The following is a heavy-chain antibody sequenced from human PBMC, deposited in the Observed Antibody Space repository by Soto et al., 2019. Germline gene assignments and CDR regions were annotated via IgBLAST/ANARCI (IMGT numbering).Heavy chain of an antibody. J-gene: IGHJ4*02. CDR3: ARWSLGRGLQYFDY. Sequence: QTLSRPSASSGGSVSSNSAACNLIRQSPSRGLEWLGRTYYRSKWYNDYAVSVKSRITINPDTSKNQFSLQLNSVTPEDTAVYYCARWSLGRGLQYFDYWGQGTLVTVSS. CDR2: TYYRSKWYN. D-gene: IGHD3-10*01. CDR1: GGSVSSNSAA. V-gene: IGHV6-1*01.